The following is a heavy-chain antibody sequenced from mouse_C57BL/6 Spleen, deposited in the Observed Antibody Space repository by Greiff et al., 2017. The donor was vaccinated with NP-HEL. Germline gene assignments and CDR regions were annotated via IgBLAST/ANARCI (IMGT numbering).Heavy chain of an antibody. CDR1: GFTFSDYY. CDR3: ARGYGYDGGFAY. V-gene: IGHV5-16*01. CDR2: INYDGSST. J-gene: IGHJ3*01. D-gene: IGHD2-2*01. Sequence: EVMLVESEGGLVQPGSSMKLSCTASGFTFSDYYMAWVRQVPEKGLEWVANINYDGSSTYYLDSLKSRFIISRDNAKNILYLQMSSLKSEDTATYYCARGYGYDGGFAYWGQGTLVTVSA.